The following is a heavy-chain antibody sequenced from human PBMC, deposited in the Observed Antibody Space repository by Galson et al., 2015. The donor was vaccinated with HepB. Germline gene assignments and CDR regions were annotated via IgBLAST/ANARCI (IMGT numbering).Heavy chain of an antibody. CDR2: ISSSSSYT. D-gene: IGHD6-19*01. J-gene: IGHJ4*02. CDR1: GFTFSDYY. CDR3: ARRGLVGTHFDY. Sequence: SLRLSCAASGFTFSDYYMSWIRQAPGKGLEWVSYISSSSSYTNYADSVKGRFTTSRDNAKNSLYLQMNSLRAEDTAVYYCARRGLVGTHFDYWGQGTLVTVSS. V-gene: IGHV3-11*06.